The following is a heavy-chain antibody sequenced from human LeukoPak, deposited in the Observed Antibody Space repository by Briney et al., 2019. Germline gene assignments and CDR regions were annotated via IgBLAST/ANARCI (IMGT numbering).Heavy chain of an antibody. CDR2: IHNSGSSI. CDR1: GFTFSSYE. V-gene: IGHV3-48*03. D-gene: IGHD2-15*01. Sequence: PGGSLRLSCAVSGFTFSSYEMNWVRQAPGKELEWVSYIHNSGSSIYYADSVKGRFTISRDNAKNSVYLQMNSLRAEDTAVYYCARENPAGFATYFDYWGQGTLVTVSS. CDR3: ARENPAGFATYFDY. J-gene: IGHJ4*02.